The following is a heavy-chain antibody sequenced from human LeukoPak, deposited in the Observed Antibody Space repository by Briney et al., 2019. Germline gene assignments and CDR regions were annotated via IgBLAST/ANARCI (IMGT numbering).Heavy chain of an antibody. CDR1: GGSISSSSYY. CDR2: IYYSGST. V-gene: IGHV4-39*01. J-gene: IGHJ3*02. D-gene: IGHD7-27*01. CDR3: ARPRYWGHAFDI. Sequence: SETLSLTCTVSGGSISSSSYYWGWIRRPPGKGLEWIGSIYYSGSTYYNPSLKSRVTMSVDTSKNQFFLKLSSVTAADTAVYYCARPRYWGHAFDIWGQGTMVTVSS.